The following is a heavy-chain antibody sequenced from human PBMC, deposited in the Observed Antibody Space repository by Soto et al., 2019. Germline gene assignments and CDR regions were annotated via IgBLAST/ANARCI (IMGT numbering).Heavy chain of an antibody. CDR1: GGSISSGGYY. V-gene: IGHV4-31*03. CDR2: IYYSGST. D-gene: IGHD3-3*01. Sequence: SETLSLTCTVSGGSISSGGYYWSWIRQHPGKGLEWIGYIYYSGSTYYNPSLKSRVTISVDTSKNQFSLKLSSVTAADTAVYYCARGMENYYYYGMDVWGQGTTVTVSS. J-gene: IGHJ6*02. CDR3: ARGMENYYYYGMDV.